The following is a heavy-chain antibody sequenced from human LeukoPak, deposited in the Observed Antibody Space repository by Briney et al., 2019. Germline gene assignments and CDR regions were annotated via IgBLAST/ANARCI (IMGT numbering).Heavy chain of an antibody. CDR3: XXXXXXXXTTVTTGPSYY. D-gene: IGHD4-17*01. CDR1: GFTFSSYD. CDR2: ISGSGGST. J-gene: IGHJ4*02. V-gene: IGHV3-23*01. Sequence: GGSLRLSCAASGFTFSSYDMSWVRQAPGKGLEWVSAISGSGGSTYYADSVKGRFTISRDNSKNTLYLQMNSLRAEDMAVYYXXXXXXXXXTTVTTGPSYYWGQGTLVTVSS.